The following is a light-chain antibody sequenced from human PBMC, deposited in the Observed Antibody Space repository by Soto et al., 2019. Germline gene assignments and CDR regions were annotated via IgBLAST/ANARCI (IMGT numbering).Light chain of an antibody. J-gene: IGLJ1*01. Sequence: QSVLTQPASVSGSPGQSITISCTETSSDVGGSNYVSWYQQLPGKAPKLMIYDVSERPSGVSNRFSGSKSGNTASVTISGLQAEDEADYYCSSYKSSSLYVFGTGSKVTVL. CDR2: DVS. CDR3: SSYKSSSLYV. V-gene: IGLV2-14*01. CDR1: SSDVGGSNY.